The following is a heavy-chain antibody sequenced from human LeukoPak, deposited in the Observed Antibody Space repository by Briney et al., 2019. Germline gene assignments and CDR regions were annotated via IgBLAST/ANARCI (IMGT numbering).Heavy chain of an antibody. CDR3: ARLAEASWLHFDS. V-gene: IGHV5-51*01. CDR2: VYPDDSDA. D-gene: IGHD2-2*01. J-gene: IGHJ4*01. Sequence: GESLKISCKGSGYRFNRYWIAWVRQVPGKGLEWMGIVYPDDSDARYSPSFQGQVTISADKSSNTAYLQWGTLKASDSAMYFCARLAEASWLHFDSRGHGTLVTVSS. CDR1: GYRFNRYW.